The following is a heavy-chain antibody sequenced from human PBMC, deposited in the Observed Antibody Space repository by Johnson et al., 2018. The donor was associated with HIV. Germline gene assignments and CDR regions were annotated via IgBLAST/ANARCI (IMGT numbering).Heavy chain of an antibody. CDR1: GFTFSSYA. Sequence: PGRSLRLSCAASGFTFSSYAMHWVRQAPGKGLEWVAVLSYDGSNKYSADPVKGRFTISRDNSKNTLYLQMNSLSAEDTAVYYCARELPSYDILTGPGAFDIWGQGTMVTVSS. J-gene: IGHJ3*02. CDR3: ARELPSYDILTGPGAFDI. D-gene: IGHD3-9*01. CDR2: LSYDGSNK. V-gene: IGHV3-30*04.